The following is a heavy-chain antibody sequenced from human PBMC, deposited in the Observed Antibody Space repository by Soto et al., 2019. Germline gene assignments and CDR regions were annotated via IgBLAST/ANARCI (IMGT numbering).Heavy chain of an antibody. J-gene: IGHJ6*03. D-gene: IGHD2-15*01. CDR1: GCAISSYY. CDR2: INYSGST. Sequence: SGTLSLTCIVSGCAISSYYWSWVRQPPGKGLEWIGEINYSGSTNYNPSLKSRVTISVDTSKNQFSLKLSSVTAADTAVYYCARRAVLTWVVMVVAATHYIDVWGKGTSLTVSS. CDR3: ARRAVLTWVVMVVAATHYIDV. V-gene: IGHV4-59*12.